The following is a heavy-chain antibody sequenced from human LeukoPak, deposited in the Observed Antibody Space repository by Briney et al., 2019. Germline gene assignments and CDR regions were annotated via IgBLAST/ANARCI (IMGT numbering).Heavy chain of an antibody. Sequence: GGSLRLSCAASGFNFSSYAVSWVRQAPGKGLEWVSAISGSGGSTYYADSVKGRFTISRDNSKNTLYLQMNSLRAEDTAVYYCANLPTYSGYDWGTYYYYGMDVWGQGTTVTVSS. CDR1: GFNFSSYA. CDR2: ISGSGGST. V-gene: IGHV3-23*01. CDR3: ANLPTYSGYDWGTYYYYGMDV. J-gene: IGHJ6*02. D-gene: IGHD5-12*01.